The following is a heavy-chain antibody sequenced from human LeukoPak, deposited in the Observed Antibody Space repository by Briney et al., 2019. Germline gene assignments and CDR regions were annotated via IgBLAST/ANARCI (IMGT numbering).Heavy chain of an antibody. CDR2: IIPILGIA. Sequence: SVKVSCKASGGTFSSYAISWVRQAPGQGLEWMGRIIPILGIANYAQKFQGRVTITADKSTSTAYMELSSLRSEDTAVYYCARDPGGYYYDSSGYPDAYWGQGTLVTVSS. D-gene: IGHD3-22*01. J-gene: IGHJ4*02. CDR3: ARDPGGYYYDSSGYPDAY. CDR1: GGTFSSYA. V-gene: IGHV1-69*04.